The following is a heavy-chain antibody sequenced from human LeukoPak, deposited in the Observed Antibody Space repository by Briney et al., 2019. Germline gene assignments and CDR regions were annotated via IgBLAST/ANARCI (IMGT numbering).Heavy chain of an antibody. CDR1: GYTFTSYG. Sequence: GASVRVSCEASGYTFTSYGISWVRQAPGQGLEWMGWISAYNGNTNYAQKLQGRVTMTTDTSTSTAYMELRSLRSDDTAVYYCATDKSSGWYISDAFDIWGQGTMVTASS. CDR3: ATDKSSGWYISDAFDI. CDR2: ISAYNGNT. J-gene: IGHJ3*02. D-gene: IGHD6-19*01. V-gene: IGHV1-18*01.